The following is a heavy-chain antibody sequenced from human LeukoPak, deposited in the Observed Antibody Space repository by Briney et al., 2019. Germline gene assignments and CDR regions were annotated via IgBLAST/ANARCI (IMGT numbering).Heavy chain of an antibody. V-gene: IGHV3-30*02. J-gene: IGHJ4*02. CDR3: AKDKDSTNWYFDY. CDR2: IRYDGTNK. CDR1: GFTFSSHG. Sequence: GGSLRLSCAASGFTFSSHGMHWVRQAPGKGLEWVAFIRYDGTNKYYADSVKGRFTISRDNSRNTLYLQMNSLRAEDTAVYYCAKDKDSTNWYFDYWGQGTLVTVSS. D-gene: IGHD2-15*01.